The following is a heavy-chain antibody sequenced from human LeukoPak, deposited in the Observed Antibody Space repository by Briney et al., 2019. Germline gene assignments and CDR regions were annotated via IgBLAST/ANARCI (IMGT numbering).Heavy chain of an antibody. CDR2: ISGSGRST. Sequence: HPGGSLRLSCAASGFTVNNSAMSWVRQAPGKGLEWVSSISGSGRSTYYADSVKGRFTVSKDSSKNTLFLQTNSLRPDDTAIYYCSRHGPRGPFASGTSRVYYGLDVWGKGTTVTVSS. D-gene: IGHD3-10*01. CDR1: GFTVNNSA. J-gene: IGHJ6*04. CDR3: SRHGPRGPFASGTSRVYYGLDV. V-gene: IGHV3-23*01.